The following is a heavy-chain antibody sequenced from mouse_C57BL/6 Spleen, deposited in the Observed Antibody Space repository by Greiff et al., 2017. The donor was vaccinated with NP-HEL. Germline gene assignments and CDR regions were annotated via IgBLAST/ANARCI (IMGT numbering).Heavy chain of an antibody. Sequence: QVQLKQSGAELVKPGASVKLSCKASGYTFTSYWMHWVKQRPGQGLEWIGMIHPNSGSTNYNEKFKSKATLTVDTSSSTAYMELHSLTSEDSAVYFCARGGLRSAMDYWGQGTSVTVSS. CDR1: GYTFTSYW. CDR2: IHPNSGST. CDR3: ARGGLRSAMDY. J-gene: IGHJ4*01. V-gene: IGHV1-64*01. D-gene: IGHD2-4*01.